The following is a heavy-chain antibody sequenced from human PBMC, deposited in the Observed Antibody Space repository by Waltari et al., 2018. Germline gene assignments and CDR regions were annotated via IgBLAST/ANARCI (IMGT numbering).Heavy chain of an antibody. CDR1: GYSFTSYW. CDR3: ARQGEQENSGGAFDI. Sequence: EVQLVQSGAEVKKPGESLKISCKGSGYSFTSYWIGWVRQMPGKGLEWMGIIYPGESDTRDSPSFQGQVTISADKSISTAYLQWSSLKASDTAMYYCARQGEQENSGGAFDIWGQGTMVTVSS. D-gene: IGHD3-16*01. V-gene: IGHV5-51*01. J-gene: IGHJ3*02. CDR2: IYPGESDT.